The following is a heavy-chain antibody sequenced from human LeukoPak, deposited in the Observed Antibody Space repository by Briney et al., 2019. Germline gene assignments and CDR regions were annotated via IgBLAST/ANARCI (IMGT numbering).Heavy chain of an antibody. V-gene: IGHV4-34*01. J-gene: IGHJ4*02. CDR1: GGSFSGYY. D-gene: IGHD4-17*01. Sequence: SETLSLTCAVYGGSFSGYYWSWIRQPPGKGLEWIGEINHSGSTNYNPSLKSRVTISVDTSKNQFSLKLSAVTAADTAVYYCARSTTVTSLDYWGQGTLVTVSS. CDR3: ARSTTVTSLDY. CDR2: INHSGST.